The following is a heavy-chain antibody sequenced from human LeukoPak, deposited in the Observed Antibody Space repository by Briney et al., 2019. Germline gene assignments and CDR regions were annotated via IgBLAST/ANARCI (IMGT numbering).Heavy chain of an antibody. CDR1: GLTFSSYG. Sequence: GRSLRLSCAASGLTFSSYGMHWVRQAPGKGLEWVAVISYDGTIRNYADSVKGRFTITRDNSKNTLYLQMNSLTAEDTALYYCAKGGCSSTTCYLANPWGQGTLVTVSS. J-gene: IGHJ5*02. CDR3: AKGGCSSTTCYLANP. D-gene: IGHD2-2*01. V-gene: IGHV3-30*18. CDR2: ISYDGTIR.